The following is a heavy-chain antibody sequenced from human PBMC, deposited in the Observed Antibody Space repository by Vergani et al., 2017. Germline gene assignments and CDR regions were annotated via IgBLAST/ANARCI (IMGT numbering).Heavy chain of an antibody. V-gene: IGHV4-59*01. CDR2: IYYSGST. D-gene: IGHD2-8*01. CDR3: ARVTYAWAAPLDYMDG. CDR1: GGSISSYY. J-gene: IGHJ6*03. Sequence: QVQLQESGPGLVKPSETLSLTCTVSGGSISSYYWSWIRQPPGKGLEWIAYIYYSGSTNYNPSLKSRVTISVDTSKNQFSLKLSSVTAADTAVYYCARVTYAWAAPLDYMDGWGKGTTVTVSS.